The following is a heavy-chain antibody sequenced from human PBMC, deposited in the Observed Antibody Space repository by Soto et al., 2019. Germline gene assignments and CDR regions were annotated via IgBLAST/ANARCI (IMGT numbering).Heavy chain of an antibody. Sequence: GGSLRLSCAASGFTFSSYWMSWVRQAPGKGLEWVANIKQDGSEKYYVDSVKGRFTISRDNAKNSLYLQMNSLRAEDTAVYYCARDAGYSSSWYFDYWGQGTLVTVSS. V-gene: IGHV3-7*01. CDR1: GFTFSSYW. CDR2: IKQDGSEK. D-gene: IGHD6-13*01. J-gene: IGHJ4*02. CDR3: ARDAGYSSSWYFDY.